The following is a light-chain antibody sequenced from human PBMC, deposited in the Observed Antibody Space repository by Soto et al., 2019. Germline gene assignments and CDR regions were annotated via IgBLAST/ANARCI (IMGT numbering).Light chain of an antibody. CDR2: EIS. CDR3: SSYTINTTRV. V-gene: IGLV2-14*01. J-gene: IGLJ3*02. CDR1: SSDVGGYNF. Sequence: QSVLTQPASVSGSPGQAITISCTGTSSDVGGYNFVSWYQQYPGKAPKLMIFEISDRPSGVSNRFSGSKSGNTASLTISGLQAEDEADYYCSSYTINTTRVFGGGTKLTVL.